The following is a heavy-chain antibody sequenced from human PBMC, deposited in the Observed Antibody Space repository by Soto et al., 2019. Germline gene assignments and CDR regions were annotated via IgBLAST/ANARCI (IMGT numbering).Heavy chain of an antibody. Sequence: GGSLRLSCVGSGFTFSNYWMHWVRQAPGKGLEWVSRVKSDGSSTSYADSVKGRFTISRDNSKNTLYLQINGLRAEDTAVYFCVREVRLNSGWPPPLWGQGTLVTVSS. V-gene: IGHV3-74*01. D-gene: IGHD5-12*01. CDR1: GFTFSNYW. CDR2: VKSDGSST. J-gene: IGHJ1*01. CDR3: VREVRLNSGWPPPL.